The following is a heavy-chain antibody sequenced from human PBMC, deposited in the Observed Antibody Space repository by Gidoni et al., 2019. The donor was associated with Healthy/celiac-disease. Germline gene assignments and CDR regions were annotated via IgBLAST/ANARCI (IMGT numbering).Heavy chain of an antibody. CDR2: ISYDGSNK. D-gene: IGHD2-2*01. CDR3: ARDRGIVVVPAAAYYYGMDV. Sequence: QVQLVESGGGVVQPGRSLRLSCAASGFTFSRYAMPWVRQAPGKGLAWVAVISYDGSNKYYADSVKGRFTISRDNSKNTLYLQMNSLRAEDTAVYYCARDRGIVVVPAAAYYYGMDVWGQGTTVTVSS. J-gene: IGHJ6*02. V-gene: IGHV3-30-3*01. CDR1: GFTFSRYA.